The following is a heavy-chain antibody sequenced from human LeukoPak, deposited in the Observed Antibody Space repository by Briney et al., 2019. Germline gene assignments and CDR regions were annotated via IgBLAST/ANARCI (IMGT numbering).Heavy chain of an antibody. Sequence: ASVKVSRKAPGYTFTSFAIHSVRRAPAQRLQWMRWINAGNGNTKYSQKFQGRVTISRDTSASTAYMELSSMRSEDTVFFFKQKTAYEILTGEIHNWFDPWGQGTLVTVSS. V-gene: IGHV1-3*01. CDR3: QKTAYEILTGEIHNWFDP. CDR2: INAGNGNT. CDR1: GYTFTSFA. D-gene: IGHD3-9*01. J-gene: IGHJ5*02.